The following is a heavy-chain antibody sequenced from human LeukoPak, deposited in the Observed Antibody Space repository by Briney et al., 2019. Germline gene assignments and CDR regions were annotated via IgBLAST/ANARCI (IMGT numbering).Heavy chain of an antibody. CDR3: VRGADTGYSSDS. J-gene: IGHJ4*02. Sequence: GGSLRLSCAASGFTFNTFWMHWVRQVPGKGLVWVSRINSDGRSTNYADSVKGRFSISRDNAENTLYLQMNSLRVEDTAVYYCVRGADTGYSSDSWGQGTLVTVSS. CDR1: GFTFNTFW. D-gene: IGHD3-9*01. V-gene: IGHV3-74*01. CDR2: INSDGRST.